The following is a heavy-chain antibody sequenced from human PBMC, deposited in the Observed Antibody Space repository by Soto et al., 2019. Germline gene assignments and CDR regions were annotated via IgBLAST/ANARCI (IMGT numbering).Heavy chain of an antibody. V-gene: IGHV3-30-3*01. CDR3: AKSYYSVSGNSDY. CDR2: ISYDGSNK. J-gene: IGHJ4*02. D-gene: IGHD3-10*01. CDR1: GFTFSSYA. Sequence: GGSLRLSCAASGFTFSSYAMHWVRQAPGKGLEWVAVISYDGSNKYYADSVKGRFTISRDSSKNTLYLQMNSLRAEDTAIYYCAKSYYSVSGNSDYWGQGALVTVSS.